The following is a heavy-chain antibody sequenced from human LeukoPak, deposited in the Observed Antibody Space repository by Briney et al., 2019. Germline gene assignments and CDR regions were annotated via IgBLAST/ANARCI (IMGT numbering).Heavy chain of an antibody. J-gene: IGHJ6*02. D-gene: IGHD1-14*01. CDR2: ISGSGGGT. Sequence: GGSLRLSCAASGFTFSSYAMSWVRQAPGKGLEWVSVISGSGGGTYYADSVKGRFTISRDNSKNTLYLQMNSLRAEDTAVYYCARGGNRNPYYCGMDVWGEGTTVTVSS. V-gene: IGHV3-23*01. CDR3: ARGGNRNPYYCGMDV. CDR1: GFTFSSYA.